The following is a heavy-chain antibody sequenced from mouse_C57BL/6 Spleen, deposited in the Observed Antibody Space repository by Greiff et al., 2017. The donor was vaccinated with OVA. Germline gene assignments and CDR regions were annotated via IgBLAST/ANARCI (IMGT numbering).Heavy chain of an antibody. CDR3: AKGGDGYDGTFAY. J-gene: IGHJ3*01. V-gene: IGHV1-55*01. D-gene: IGHD2-2*01. CDR2: IYPGSGST. Sequence: VQLQQPGAELVKPGASVKMSCKASGYTFTSYWITWVKQRPGQGLEWIGDIYPGSGSTNYNEKFKSKATLTVDTSSSTAYMQLSSLTSEDSAVYYCAKGGDGYDGTFAYWGQGTLVTVSA. CDR1: GYTFTSYW.